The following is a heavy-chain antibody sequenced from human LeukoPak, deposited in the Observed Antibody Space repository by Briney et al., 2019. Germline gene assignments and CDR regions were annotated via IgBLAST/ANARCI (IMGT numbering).Heavy chain of an antibody. V-gene: IGHV1-18*01. Sequence: ASVKVSCKASGYTFTSYGISWVRQAPGQGLEWIGWISAYNGNTNYAQKLQGRVTMTTNTSTSTDYMELRNLRSDNTAVYYCARAGIAAAGANYYYYGMDVWGQGTTVTVSS. CDR2: ISAYNGNT. J-gene: IGHJ6*02. CDR1: GYTFTSYG. CDR3: ARAGIAAAGANYYYYGMDV. D-gene: IGHD6-13*01.